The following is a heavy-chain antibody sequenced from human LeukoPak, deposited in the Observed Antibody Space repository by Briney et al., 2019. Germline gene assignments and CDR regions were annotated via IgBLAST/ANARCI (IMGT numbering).Heavy chain of an antibody. CDR3: VKAAGSWYGYFDY. CDR1: GFTFSSYA. J-gene: IGHJ4*02. V-gene: IGHV3-64D*09. CDR2: ISSNGGST. Sequence: GGSLRLSCSASGFTFSSYAMHWVRQAPGKGLEYVSAISSNGGSTYYADSVKGRFTISRDNSKNTPYLQMSSLRAEDTAVYYCVKAAGSWYGYFDYWGQGTLVTVSS. D-gene: IGHD6-13*01.